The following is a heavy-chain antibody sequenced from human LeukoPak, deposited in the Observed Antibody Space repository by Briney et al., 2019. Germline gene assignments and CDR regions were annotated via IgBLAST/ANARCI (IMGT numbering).Heavy chain of an antibody. CDR2: ISGSGGGT. J-gene: IGHJ4*02. CDR1: GFTFSSYA. D-gene: IGHD6-19*01. V-gene: IGHV3-23*01. Sequence: GGSLRLSCAASGFTFSSYAMSWVRQAPGKGLEWVSAISGSGGGTYYADSVKDRFTISRDYSNNTLYLQINSLRADDTAVYYCAKVASADAQARLNYWGQGTLVTVSS. CDR3: AKVASADAQARLNY.